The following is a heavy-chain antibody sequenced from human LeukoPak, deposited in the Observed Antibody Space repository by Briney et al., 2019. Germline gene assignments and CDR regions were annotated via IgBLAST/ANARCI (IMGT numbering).Heavy chain of an antibody. J-gene: IGHJ6*02. CDR2: ISSSGSTI. D-gene: IGHD2-2*01. V-gene: IGHV3-48*03. CDR1: GFTFSSYE. Sequence: GGSLRLSCAASGFTFSSYEMNWVRQAPGKGLEWVSYISSSGSTIYYADSVKGRFTISRDNAKNSLYLQMNSLRAEDTAVYYCAGAGVVPATMPSGGMDVWGQGTTVTVSS. CDR3: AGAGVVPATMPSGGMDV.